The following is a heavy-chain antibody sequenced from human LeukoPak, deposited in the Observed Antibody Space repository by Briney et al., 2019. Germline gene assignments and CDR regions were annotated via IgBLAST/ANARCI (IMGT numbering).Heavy chain of an antibody. D-gene: IGHD6-13*01. J-gene: IGHJ5*02. V-gene: IGHV1-18*01. CDR2: ISTYSGNT. Sequence: ASVKVSCKASGYTFTTYGISWVRQAPGQGPEWMGWISTYSGNTHYAQELQGRVTLTTDTSTSTAYMDLRSLRSDDTAVYYCARDGRGHWDTRIWYLGNWLDPWGQGTLVTVSS. CDR1: GYTFTTYG. CDR3: ARDGRGHWDTRIWYLGNWLDP.